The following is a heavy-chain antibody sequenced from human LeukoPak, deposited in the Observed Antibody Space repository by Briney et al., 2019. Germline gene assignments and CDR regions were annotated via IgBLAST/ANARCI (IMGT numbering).Heavy chain of an antibody. J-gene: IGHJ4*02. Sequence: ASVKVSCKASGGTFSSYAISWLRQAPGRGLEWMGRIIPILGIANYAQKFQGRVTITADKSTSTAYMELSSLRSEDTAVYYCARDLEWPFQAYWGQGTLVTVSS. CDR2: IIPILGIA. D-gene: IGHD3-3*01. CDR3: ARDLEWPFQAY. CDR1: GGTFSSYA. V-gene: IGHV1-69*04.